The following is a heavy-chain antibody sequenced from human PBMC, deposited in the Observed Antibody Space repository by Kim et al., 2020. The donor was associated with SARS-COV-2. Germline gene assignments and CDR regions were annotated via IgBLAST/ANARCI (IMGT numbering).Heavy chain of an antibody. CDR3: ARAGVATSNNWFDP. D-gene: IGHD5-12*01. Sequence: ADSVKGRFTSSRDNAKHSLYLQMNSLRAEDTAVYYCARAGVATSNNWFDPWGQGTLVTVSS. V-gene: IGHV3-21*01. J-gene: IGHJ5*02.